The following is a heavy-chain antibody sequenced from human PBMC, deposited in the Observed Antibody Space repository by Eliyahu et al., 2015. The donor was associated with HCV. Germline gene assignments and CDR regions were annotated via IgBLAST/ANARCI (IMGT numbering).Heavy chain of an antibody. D-gene: IGHD1-26*01. Sequence: QVQLVQSGAEVKKPGASVKVSCRASGYTFSSNSISWMRQAPGQGLEWVGWINVNSGDANYAQKFQGRVTVTTDTSTRTAYMELRSLRSDDTAVYYCARGAMLWENYFDYWGQGTLVTVSS. J-gene: IGHJ4*02. CDR2: INVNSGDA. V-gene: IGHV1-18*01. CDR1: GYTFSSNS. CDR3: ARGAMLWENYFDY.